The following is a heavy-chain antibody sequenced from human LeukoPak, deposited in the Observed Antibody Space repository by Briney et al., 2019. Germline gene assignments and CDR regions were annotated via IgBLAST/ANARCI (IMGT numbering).Heavy chain of an antibody. J-gene: IGHJ4*02. CDR2: INIDGSST. CDR1: GFTFSRSW. D-gene: IGHD3-10*01. V-gene: IGHV3-74*01. CDR3: ASGSGSYFPGY. Sequence: PGGSLRLSCAASGFTFSRSWMYWVRQAPGKGLVWVSRINIDGSSTSYADSVKGRFTISRDNAKNTLYLQMNSLRAEDTAVYYCASGSGSYFPGYWGQGTLVTVSS.